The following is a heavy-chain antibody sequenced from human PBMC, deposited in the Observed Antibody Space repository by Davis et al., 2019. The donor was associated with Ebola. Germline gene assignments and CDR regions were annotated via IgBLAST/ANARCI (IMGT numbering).Heavy chain of an antibody. CDR1: GFTFSSYA. CDR2: ISYDGSNK. Sequence: GGSLRLSCAASGFTFSSYAMHWVRQAPGKGLEWVAVISYDGSNKYYADSVKGRFTISRDNSKNTLYLQMNSLRAEDTAVYYCARDRGIAVAGKLRYYGMDVWGQGTTVTVSS. V-gene: IGHV3-30-3*01. J-gene: IGHJ6*02. CDR3: ARDRGIAVAGKLRYYGMDV. D-gene: IGHD6-19*01.